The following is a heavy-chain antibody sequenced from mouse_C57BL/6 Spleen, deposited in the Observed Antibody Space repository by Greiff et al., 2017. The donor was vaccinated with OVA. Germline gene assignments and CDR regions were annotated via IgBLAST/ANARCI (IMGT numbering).Heavy chain of an antibody. CDR3: ARLSTTVGGYFDY. Sequence: QVQLQQSGPELVKHGASVKISCKASGYAFSSSWMNWVKQRPGKGLEWIGRIYPGDGDTNYNGKFKGKATLTADKSSSTAYMQLSSLTSEDSAVYCCARLSTTVGGYFDYWGQGTTLTVSS. CDR2: IYPGDGDT. D-gene: IGHD1-1*01. J-gene: IGHJ2*01. CDR1: GYAFSSSW. V-gene: IGHV1-82*01.